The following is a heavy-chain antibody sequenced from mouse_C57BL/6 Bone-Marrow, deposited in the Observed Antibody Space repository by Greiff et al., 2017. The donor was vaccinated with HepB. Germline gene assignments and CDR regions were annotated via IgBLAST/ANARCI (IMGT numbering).Heavy chain of an antibody. CDR2: IWSGGST. D-gene: IGHD2-10*02. CDR1: GFSLTSYG. CDR3: ARAVYGSYVWCAY. V-gene: IGHV2-2*01. J-gene: IGHJ3*01. Sequence: QVQLQQSGPGLVQPSQCLSITCTVSGFSLTSYGVHWVRQCPGKGLEWLGVIWSGGSTDYNAAFINRLSISKDNSKSQVFFKMNSLQADDTAIYYCARAVYGSYVWCAYWGQGTRVTVSA.